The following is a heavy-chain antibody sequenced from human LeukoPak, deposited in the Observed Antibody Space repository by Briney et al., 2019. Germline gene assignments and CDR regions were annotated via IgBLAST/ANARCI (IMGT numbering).Heavy chain of an antibody. CDR3: AAIVVVVADPHFQH. Sequence: PSETLSLTCTVSGGSISSYYWSWIRQPPGKGLEWIGSIYCSGSTYYNPSLKSRVTISVDTSKNQFSLKLSSVTAADTAVYYCAAIVVVVADPHFQHWGQGTLVTVSS. CDR1: GGSISSYY. V-gene: IGHV4-59*05. CDR2: IYCSGST. D-gene: IGHD2-15*01. J-gene: IGHJ1*01.